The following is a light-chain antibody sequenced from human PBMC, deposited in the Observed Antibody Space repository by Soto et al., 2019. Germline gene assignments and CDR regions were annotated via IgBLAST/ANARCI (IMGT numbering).Light chain of an antibody. J-gene: IGKJ3*01. V-gene: IGKV3D-15*01. Sequence: EIVLTQSPGTLSLSPGERATLSCRASQSVSSNLAWYQQKPGQAPRLLIYDVSARATGIPARFSGSGSGTEFTLTISSLQSEDFAVYYCQQYNNWPPLFTFGPGTKVDIK. CDR2: DVS. CDR1: QSVSSN. CDR3: QQYNNWPPLFT.